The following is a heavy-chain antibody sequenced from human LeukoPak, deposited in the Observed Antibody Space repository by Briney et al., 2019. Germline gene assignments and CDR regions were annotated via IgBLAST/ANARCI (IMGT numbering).Heavy chain of an antibody. V-gene: IGHV3-66*01. CDR2: IYSGGST. CDR3: ASMTTVTLDDAFDI. J-gene: IGHJ3*02. D-gene: IGHD4-17*01. Sequence: SGGSLRLSCAASGFTVSSNYMSWVRQAPGKGLEWVSVIYSGGSTYYADSVKGRFTISRDNSKNTLYLQMNSLRVEDTAVYYCASMTTVTLDDAFDIWGQGTMVTVSS. CDR1: GFTVSSNY.